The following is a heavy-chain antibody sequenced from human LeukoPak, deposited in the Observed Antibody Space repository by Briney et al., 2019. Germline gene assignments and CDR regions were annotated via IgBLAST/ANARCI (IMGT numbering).Heavy chain of an antibody. D-gene: IGHD6-13*01. J-gene: IGHJ4*02. CDR2: ISAYNGNT. V-gene: IGHV1-18*01. Sequence: EASVKVSCKASGYTFTSYGISWVRQAPGQGLEWMGWISAYNGNTNYAQKLQGRVTMTTDTSASTAYMELSSLRSEDTAVYYCARLDTHSSSWPLFDYWGQGTLVTVSS. CDR3: ARLDTHSSSWPLFDY. CDR1: GYTFTSYG.